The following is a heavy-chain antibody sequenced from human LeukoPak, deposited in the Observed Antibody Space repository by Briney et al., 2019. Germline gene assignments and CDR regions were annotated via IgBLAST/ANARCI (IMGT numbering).Heavy chain of an antibody. CDR1: GFTFNSYA. V-gene: IGHV3-23*01. D-gene: IGHD2-15*01. J-gene: IGHJ6*02. CDR2: IRGSGGST. Sequence: PGGSLRLSCTASGFTFNSYAMNWVRQAPGKGLEWVSTIRGSGGSTYTADSVKGRFTISRDNSKNTLYLQMNSLRAEDTAVYYCAKAVAASHYYGMDVWGQGTTVTVSS. CDR3: AKAVAASHYYGMDV.